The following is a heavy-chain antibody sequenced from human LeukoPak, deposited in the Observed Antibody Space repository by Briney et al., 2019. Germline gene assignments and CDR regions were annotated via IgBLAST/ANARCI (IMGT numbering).Heavy chain of an antibody. V-gene: IGHV4-34*01. Sequence: PSETLSLTCAVYGGSFSGYYWSWIRQPPGKGLEWIGGINHSGSTNYNPSLKSRVTISVDTSKNQFSLKLSSVTAAGTAVYYCARNPQDCSSTSCYFDYWGQGTLVTVSS. D-gene: IGHD2-2*01. J-gene: IGHJ4*02. CDR3: ARNPQDCSSTSCYFDY. CDR2: INHSGST. CDR1: GGSFSGYY.